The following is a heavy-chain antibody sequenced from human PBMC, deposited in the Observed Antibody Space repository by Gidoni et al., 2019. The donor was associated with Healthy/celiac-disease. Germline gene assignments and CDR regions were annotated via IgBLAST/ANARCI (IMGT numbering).Heavy chain of an antibody. CDR3: ARPTCSGGSCYLYNYFDY. CDR2: ISYDGSNK. D-gene: IGHD2-15*01. J-gene: IGHJ4*02. CDR1: GFPFSSYA. Sequence: QVQLVESGGGVVQPGRSLRLSCAASGFPFSSYALHWVRQAPGKGLEWVAVISYDGSNKYYADSVKGRFTISRDNSKNTLYLQMNSLRAEDTAVYYCARPTCSGGSCYLYNYFDYWGQGTLVTVSS. V-gene: IGHV3-30-3*01.